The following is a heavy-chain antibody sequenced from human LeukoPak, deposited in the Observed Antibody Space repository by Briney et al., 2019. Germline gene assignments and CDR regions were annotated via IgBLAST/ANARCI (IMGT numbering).Heavy chain of an antibody. V-gene: IGHV1-69*06. D-gene: IGHD3-10*01. CDR1: GGTFSSYA. J-gene: IGHJ4*02. Sequence: ASVKVSCKASGGTFSSYAISWVRQAPGQGLEWMGGNIPIFGTANYAQKFQGRVTITADKSTSTAYMELSSLRSEDTAVYYCARSLITMVRGVIISAIDYWGQGTLVTVSS. CDR3: ARSLITMVRGVIISAIDY. CDR2: NIPIFGTA.